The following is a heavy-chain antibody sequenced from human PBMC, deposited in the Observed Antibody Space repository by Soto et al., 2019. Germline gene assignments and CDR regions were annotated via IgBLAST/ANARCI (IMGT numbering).Heavy chain of an antibody. D-gene: IGHD6-19*01. CDR2: IYYSGST. J-gene: IGHJ4*02. Sequence: QVQLQESGPGLVKPSETLSLTCTVSGGSISSYYWSWIRQPQGKGLELIGYIYYSGSTNYNPSLKSRVTISVDTSKNQFSLKLSSVTAADTAVYYCARSHSSGWYSADYWCQGTLVTVSS. V-gene: IGHV4-59*01. CDR1: GGSISSYY. CDR3: ARSHSSGWYSADY.